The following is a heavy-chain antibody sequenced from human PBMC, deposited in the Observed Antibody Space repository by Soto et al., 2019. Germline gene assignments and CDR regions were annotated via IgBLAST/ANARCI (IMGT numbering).Heavy chain of an antibody. J-gene: IGHJ4*02. Sequence: EVQLLESGGGLVQPGGSLRLSCAASGFTFSSYAMNWVRQAPGKGLEWVSVISGSGGSTYYGDSVKGRFTISRDNSKNTLYLQMNSLRAEDTAVYYCARRSSGWYFDYWGQGTLATVSS. CDR1: GFTFSSYA. CDR3: ARRSSGWYFDY. V-gene: IGHV3-23*01. D-gene: IGHD6-19*01. CDR2: ISGSGGST.